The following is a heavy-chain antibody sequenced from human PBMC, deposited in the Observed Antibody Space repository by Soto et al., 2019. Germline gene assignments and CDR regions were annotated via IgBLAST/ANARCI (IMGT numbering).Heavy chain of an antibody. CDR2: INAGNGNT. D-gene: IGHD3-22*01. CDR3: AREPADYYDSSGYYPLDY. Sequence: ASVKVSCKASGYTFTSYAMHWVRQAPGQRLEWMGWINAGNGNTKYSQKFQGRVTITRDTSASTAYMELSSLRSEDTAVYYCAREPADYYDSSGYYPLDYWGQGTLVTVSS. J-gene: IGHJ4*02. V-gene: IGHV1-3*01. CDR1: GYTFTSYA.